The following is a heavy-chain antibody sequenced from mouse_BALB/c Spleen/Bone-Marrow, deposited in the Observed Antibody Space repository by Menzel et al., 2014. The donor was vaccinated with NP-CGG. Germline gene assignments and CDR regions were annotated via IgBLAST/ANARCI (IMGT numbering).Heavy chain of an antibody. CDR1: GYTFTSYY. D-gene: IGHD2-1*01. J-gene: IGHJ2*01. CDR2: INPSNGGT. CDR3: TRYGNYYFDY. Sequence: QVQLQQSGAGLVKPGASVKSSCKASGYTFTSYYMYWVKQRPGQGLEWIGEINPSNGGTNFNEKFKSKATLTVDKSSSTAYVQLSSLTSEDSAVYYCTRYGNYYFDYWGQGTTLTVSS. V-gene: IGHV1S81*02.